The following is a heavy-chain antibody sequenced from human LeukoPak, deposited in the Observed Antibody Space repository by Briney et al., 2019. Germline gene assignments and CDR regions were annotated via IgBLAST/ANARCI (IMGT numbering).Heavy chain of an antibody. CDR3: ARGRGILTGYSPYYFDY. CDR2: MNPNSGNT. V-gene: IGHV1-8*01. J-gene: IGHJ4*02. Sequence: ASVKVSCKASGYTFTSYDINWVRQATGRGLEWMGWMNPNSGNTGYAQKFQGRVTMTRNTSISTAYMELSSLRSEDTAVYYCARGRGILTGYSPYYFDYWGQGTLVTVSS. D-gene: IGHD3-9*01. CDR1: GYTFTSYD.